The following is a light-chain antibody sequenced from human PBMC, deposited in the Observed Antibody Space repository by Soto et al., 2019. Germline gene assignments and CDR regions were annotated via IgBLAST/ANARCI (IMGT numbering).Light chain of an antibody. V-gene: IGKV3-15*01. Sequence: EIVMTQSPATLSVSPGERATLSCRASRSVSSNLAWYQQKPGQPPRLLVYGASTRATGIPDRFSGSGSGTEFTLTISSLQSEDFAVYYCQQYNNWPLLTFGGGTKVEIK. CDR1: RSVSSN. CDR2: GAS. CDR3: QQYNNWPLLT. J-gene: IGKJ4*01.